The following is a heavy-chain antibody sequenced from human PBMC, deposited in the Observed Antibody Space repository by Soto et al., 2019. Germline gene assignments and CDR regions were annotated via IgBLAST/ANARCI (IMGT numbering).Heavy chain of an antibody. CDR1: GLTLSSNA. J-gene: IGHJ6*02. V-gene: IGHV3-23*01. Sequence: GGSLRLSCAASGLTLSSNAMSWVRQAPGKGLEWVSAISGSGGRTYYADSVKGRFTISRDNSKNTVYLRMNGLKADGSAVYYYAKPIFDLYGSGGTSVFYYGMDVWGRGTTVTVSS. CDR3: AKPIFDLYGSGGTSVFYYGMDV. CDR2: ISGSGGRT. D-gene: IGHD3-10*01.